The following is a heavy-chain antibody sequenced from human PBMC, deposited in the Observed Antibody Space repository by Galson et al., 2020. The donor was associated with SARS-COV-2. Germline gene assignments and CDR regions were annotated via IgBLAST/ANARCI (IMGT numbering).Heavy chain of an antibody. Sequence: ASVKVSCQASGYTFTSYGISWVRQAPGQGLEWMGWISADNGNTIYAQKFQDRVTVTTDTSTSTAYMELRSLRTDDTAVYYCARDGKTYYFYNTGYRRGGDYYHYYMDVWGTGTTVTVSS. J-gene: IGHJ6*03. D-gene: IGHD3-22*01. CDR3: ARDGKTYYFYNTGYRRGGDYYHYYMDV. CDR2: ISADNGNT. CDR1: GYTFTSYG. V-gene: IGHV1-18*01.